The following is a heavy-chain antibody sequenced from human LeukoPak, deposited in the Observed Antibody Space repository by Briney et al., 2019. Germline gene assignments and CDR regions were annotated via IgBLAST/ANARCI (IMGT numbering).Heavy chain of an antibody. CDR1: GFTFSSYS. Sequence: GGSLRLSCVASGFTFSSYSMNWVRQAPGKGLEWVAIIRFEGSNRYYADSVKGRFTISRDNSKNTLYLQMNSLRAEDTAVYYCAKDLRRPSSSWVEYYYYYMDVWGKGTTVTVSS. J-gene: IGHJ6*03. CDR2: IRFEGSNR. V-gene: IGHV3-30*02. D-gene: IGHD6-13*01. CDR3: AKDLRRPSSSWVEYYYYYMDV.